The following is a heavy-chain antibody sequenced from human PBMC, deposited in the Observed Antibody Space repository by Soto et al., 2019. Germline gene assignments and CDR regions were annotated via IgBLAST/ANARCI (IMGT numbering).Heavy chain of an antibody. CDR2: ISSVGSTI. V-gene: IGHV3-48*02. J-gene: IGHJ6*02. CDR3: ARAVDDFWTWDYYHGLDV. CDR1: GFTLSSYS. Sequence: GGSLRLSCAASGFTLSSYSMNWVRQAPGKGLEWLSYISSVGSTIYYADSVRGRFTISRDNAESSLYLQMNSLRDDDTAVYYCARAVDDFWTWDYYHGLDVWGQGTTVTVSS. D-gene: IGHD3-3*01.